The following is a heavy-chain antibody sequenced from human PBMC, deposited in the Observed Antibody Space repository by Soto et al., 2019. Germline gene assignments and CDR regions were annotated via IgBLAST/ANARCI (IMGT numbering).Heavy chain of an antibody. J-gene: IGHJ4*02. Sequence: EVQLVQSGGGLVQPGGSLRLSCAASGFTFSSYEMNWVRQAPGKGLEWLSYISSVDFTIYYADSVKGRFTVARDNAKKSLYLQMNSLRFEETAVYFCARDRRWGYGSGCYCDYWGQGTLVTVSS. CDR2: ISSVDFTI. CDR3: ARDRRWGYGSGCYCDY. D-gene: IGHD3-10*01. CDR1: GFTFSSYE. V-gene: IGHV3-48*03.